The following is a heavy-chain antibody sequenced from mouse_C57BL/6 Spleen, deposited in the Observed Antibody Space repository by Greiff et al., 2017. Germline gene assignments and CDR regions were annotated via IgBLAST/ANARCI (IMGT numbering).Heavy chain of an antibody. CDR3: ARHEEEGRQLSPDYYAMDD. Sequence: QVQLQQSGAELVKPGASVKLSCKASGYTFTEYTIHWVKQRSGQGLEWIGWFYPGSGSIKYNEKFKDKATLTADKSSSTFYMELSRLTSENSAVYSCARHEEEGRQLSPDYYAMDDWGQGTSVTVS. D-gene: IGHD3-2*02. J-gene: IGHJ4*01. V-gene: IGHV1-62-2*01. CDR2: FYPGSGSI. CDR1: GYTFTEYT.